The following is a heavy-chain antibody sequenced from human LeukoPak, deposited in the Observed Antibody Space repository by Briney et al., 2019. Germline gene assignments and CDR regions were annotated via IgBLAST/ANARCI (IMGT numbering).Heavy chain of an antibody. J-gene: IGHJ4*02. Sequence: GESLKISCKGSGYSFTNYWIGWVRQMPGKGLEWMGIIYPGDSDTRYSPSFQGQVTISADKSISTAYLQWSSLKASDTAMYYCARGRDTASDYFDYWGQGTLVTVSS. CDR1: GYSFTNYW. D-gene: IGHD5-18*01. CDR3: ARGRDTASDYFDY. CDR2: IYPGDSDT. V-gene: IGHV5-51*01.